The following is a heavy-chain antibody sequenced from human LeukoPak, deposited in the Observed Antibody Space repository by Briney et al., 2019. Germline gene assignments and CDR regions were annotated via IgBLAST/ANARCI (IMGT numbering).Heavy chain of an antibody. J-gene: IGHJ4*02. CDR3: ARSYGSSWYKAH. CDR1: GYSISSGYY. D-gene: IGHD6-13*01. V-gene: IGHV4-38-2*01. CDR2: IYHSGST. Sequence: KPSETLSLTCAVSGYSISSGYYWGWIRQPPGKGLEWIGSIYHSGSTYYNPSFKSRVTISLDTSKNQFSLKLSSVTAADTAVYYCARSYGSSWYKAHWGQGTLVTVSS.